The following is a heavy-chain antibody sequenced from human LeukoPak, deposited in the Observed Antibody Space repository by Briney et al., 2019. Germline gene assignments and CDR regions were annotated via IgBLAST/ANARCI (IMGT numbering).Heavy chain of an antibody. CDR3: ARYGGNAFDV. Sequence: KPGGSLRLSCAASGFTFSSYNMNRVRQAPGKGLEWVSSISSGSSYIYYADSVKGRFTISRDNAKNSLYLQMNSLRAEDTALYYCARYGGNAFDVWGQGTMVTVSS. CDR2: ISSGSSYI. CDR1: GFTFSSYN. J-gene: IGHJ3*01. V-gene: IGHV3-21*01. D-gene: IGHD4/OR15-4a*01.